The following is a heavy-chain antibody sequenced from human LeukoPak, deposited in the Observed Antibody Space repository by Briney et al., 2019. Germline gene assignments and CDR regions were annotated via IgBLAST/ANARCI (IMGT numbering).Heavy chain of an antibody. CDR3: ARAVVTAIRGLTRSDY. J-gene: IGHJ4*02. Sequence: GGSLRLSCAASGFTFSSYSMNWVRQAPGKGLEWVSSISSSSSYIYYADSVKGRFTISRDNAKNSLYLQMNSLRAEDTAVYYCARAVVTAIRGLTRSDYWGQGTLVTVSS. CDR2: ISSSSSYI. D-gene: IGHD2-21*02. V-gene: IGHV3-21*01. CDR1: GFTFSSYS.